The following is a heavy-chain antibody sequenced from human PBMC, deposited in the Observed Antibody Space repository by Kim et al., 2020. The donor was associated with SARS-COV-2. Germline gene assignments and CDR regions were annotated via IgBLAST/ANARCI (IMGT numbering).Heavy chain of an antibody. D-gene: IGHD5-18*01. J-gene: IGHJ4*02. Sequence: GGSLRLSCAASGFTFSSYGMHWVRQAPGKGLEWVAVIWYDGSNKYYADSVKGRFTISRDNSKNTLYLQMNSLRAEDTAVYYCARASGGYSYGLDYWGQGTLVTVSS. CDR3: ARASGGYSYGLDY. CDR2: IWYDGSNK. V-gene: IGHV3-33*01. CDR1: GFTFSSYG.